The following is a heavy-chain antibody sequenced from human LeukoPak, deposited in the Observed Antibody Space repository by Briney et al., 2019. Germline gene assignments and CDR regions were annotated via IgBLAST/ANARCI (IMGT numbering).Heavy chain of an antibody. CDR3: ARDFRFLEDY. D-gene: IGHD3-3*01. Sequence: GGSLRLSCEASGFTLNTYSMNWARQAPGKGLEWVSSIDSSGGYMFYADSVKGRFIISRDNAKDSLYLQMNSLRAEDTAVYYCARDFRFLEDYWGQGTLVTVSS. CDR1: GFTLNTYS. CDR2: IDSSGGYM. J-gene: IGHJ4*02. V-gene: IGHV3-21*06.